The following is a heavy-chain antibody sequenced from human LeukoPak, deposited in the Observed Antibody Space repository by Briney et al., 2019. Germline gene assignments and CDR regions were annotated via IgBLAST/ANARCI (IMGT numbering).Heavy chain of an antibody. CDR2: INHSGST. CDR1: GGSFSGYY. Sequence: TSETQSLTCAVYGGSFSGYYWSWIRQPPGKGLEWIGEINHSGSTNYNPSLKSRVTISVDTSKNQFSLKLSSVTAADTAVYYCASFDSSTYLWFDPWGQGTLVTVSS. CDR3: ASFDSSTYLWFDP. J-gene: IGHJ5*02. D-gene: IGHD6-6*01. V-gene: IGHV4-34*01.